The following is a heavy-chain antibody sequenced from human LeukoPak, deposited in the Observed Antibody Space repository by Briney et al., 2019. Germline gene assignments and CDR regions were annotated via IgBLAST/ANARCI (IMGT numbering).Heavy chain of an antibody. Sequence: SETLSLTCSVSGGSVSSGSYCWSCILQPPGKGLEWIGCIYYTGSTNYNPSLNSRVTISVDTSKNQFSLNLSSVTAADTAVYYCARAYNWNALDYWGQGSQVTVSS. J-gene: IGHJ4*02. D-gene: IGHD1-1*01. CDR1: GGSVSSGSYC. CDR2: IYYTGST. CDR3: ARAYNWNALDY. V-gene: IGHV4-61*01.